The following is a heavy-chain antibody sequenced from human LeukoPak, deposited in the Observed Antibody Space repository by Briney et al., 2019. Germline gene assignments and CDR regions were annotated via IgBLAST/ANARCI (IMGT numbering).Heavy chain of an antibody. CDR3: ARGRRITMVRGVIEYFDY. Sequence: ASVKVSCKASGYTFTGYYMHWVRQAPGQGLEWMGWINPNSGGTDYAQKFQGRVTMSVDTSKNQFSLKLSSVTAADTAVYYCARGRRITMVRGVIEYFDYWGQGTLVTVSS. J-gene: IGHJ4*02. V-gene: IGHV1-2*02. CDR1: GYTFTGYY. D-gene: IGHD3-10*01. CDR2: INPNSGGT.